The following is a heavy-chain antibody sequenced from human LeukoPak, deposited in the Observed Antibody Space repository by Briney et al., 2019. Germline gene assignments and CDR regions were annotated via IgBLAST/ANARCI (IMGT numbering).Heavy chain of an antibody. Sequence: PGGSLRLSCAASGFTLSNYAMSWVRQAPGKGLEWVSSIHYNGGSTYYADSVKGRFTISRDDSKNTVYLQMNSLRAEDTAVYSCAKYTSGTSYRGLDQWGQGTLVTVSS. CDR1: GFTLSNYA. V-gene: IGHV3-23*01. CDR3: AKYTSGTSYRGLDQ. D-gene: IGHD3-10*01. CDR2: IHYNGGST. J-gene: IGHJ4*02.